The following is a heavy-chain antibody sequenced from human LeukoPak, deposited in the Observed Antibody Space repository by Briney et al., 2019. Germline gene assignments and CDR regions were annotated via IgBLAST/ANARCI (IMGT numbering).Heavy chain of an antibody. CDR2: IYTSGST. CDR3: ARDRTRKRLMTMVVTPFDY. Sequence: PSETLSLTCTVSGGSISSYYWSWIRQPAGKGLVWIGRIYTSGSTNYNPSLKSRVTMSVDTSKNQFSLKLSSVTAADTAVYYCARDRTRKRLMTMVVTPFDYWGQGTLVTVSS. CDR1: GGSISSYY. D-gene: IGHD4-23*01. J-gene: IGHJ4*02. V-gene: IGHV4-4*07.